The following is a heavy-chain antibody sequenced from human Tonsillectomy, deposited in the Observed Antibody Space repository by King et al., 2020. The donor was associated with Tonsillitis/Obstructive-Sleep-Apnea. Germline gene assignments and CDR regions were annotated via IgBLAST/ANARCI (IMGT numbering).Heavy chain of an antibody. D-gene: IGHD3-3*01. CDR1: GFSLSTSGVG. V-gene: IGHV2-5*02. CDR3: AHTTYYDFWGGYYGTLDY. CDR2: IYWDDDK. Sequence: QITLKESGPTLVKPTQTLTLTCTFSGFSLSTSGVGVGWIRQPPGKALEWLALIYWDDDKRYSPSPQSRLTITKDTSKNQVVLSMTNMDPVETATYYCAHTTYYDFWGGYYGTLDYWGQGTLVTVSS. J-gene: IGHJ4*02.